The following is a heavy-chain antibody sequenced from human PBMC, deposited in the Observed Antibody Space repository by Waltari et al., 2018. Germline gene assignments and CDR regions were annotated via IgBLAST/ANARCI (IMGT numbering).Heavy chain of an antibody. Sequence: EVQLVESGGGLVQPGGSLRLSCAASGFTFSSYSMNWVRQAPGKGLEWVSYISSSSSTIYYADSVKVRFTISRDNAKNSLYLQMNSLRAEDTAVYYCARERGITMVRGVISPYYYYGMDVWGQGTTVTVSS. CDR2: ISSSSSTI. CDR3: ARERGITMVRGVISPYYYYGMDV. D-gene: IGHD3-10*01. V-gene: IGHV3-48*01. CDR1: GFTFSSYS. J-gene: IGHJ6*02.